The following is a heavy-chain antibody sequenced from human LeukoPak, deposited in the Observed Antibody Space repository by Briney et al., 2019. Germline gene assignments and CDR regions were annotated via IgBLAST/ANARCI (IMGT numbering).Heavy chain of an antibody. CDR3: LGGEWFGTFDI. CDR2: IYSGGST. V-gene: IGHV3-53*01. Sequence: GGPLRLSCAASGFTVSSNYMSWVRQAPGKGLEWVSAIYSGGSTYYADSVKGRFTISRDNSKNTLYLQMNSLRAEDTAVYYCLGGEWFGTFDIWGQGTMVTVSS. CDR1: GFTVSSNY. D-gene: IGHD3-3*01. J-gene: IGHJ3*02.